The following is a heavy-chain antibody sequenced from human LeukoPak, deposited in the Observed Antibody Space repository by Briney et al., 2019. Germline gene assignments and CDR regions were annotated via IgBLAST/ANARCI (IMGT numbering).Heavy chain of an antibody. Sequence: XTXSSXAMHWARQAPGKGLEWVAVISYDGSNKYYADSVKGRFTISRDNSKNTLYLQMNSLRAEDTAVYYCANMDFGGDFDYWGQGTLVTVSS. CDR1: XTXSSXA. V-gene: IGHV3-30-3*02. CDR3: ANMDFGGDFDY. D-gene: IGHD3-3*01. CDR2: ISYDGSNK. J-gene: IGHJ4*02.